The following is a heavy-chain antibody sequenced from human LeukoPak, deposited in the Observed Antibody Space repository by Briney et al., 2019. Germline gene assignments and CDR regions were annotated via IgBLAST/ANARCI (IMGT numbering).Heavy chain of an antibody. Sequence: ASVKVSCKVSGYTLTELSMHWVRQAPGKGLEWMGGFDPEDGETIYAQKFQGRVTMTEDTSTDTAYMELSSLRSEDTAVYYCATTTYGSGSYSRFDPWGQGTLVTVSS. CDR2: FDPEDGET. CDR3: ATTTYGSGSYSRFDP. J-gene: IGHJ5*02. V-gene: IGHV1-24*01. CDR1: GYTLTELS. D-gene: IGHD3-10*01.